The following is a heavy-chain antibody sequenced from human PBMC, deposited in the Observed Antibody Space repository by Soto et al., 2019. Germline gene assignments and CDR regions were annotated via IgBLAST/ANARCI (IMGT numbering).Heavy chain of an antibody. Sequence: GGSLRLSCAASGFTFSSYAMHWVRQAPGKGLEWVAVISYDGSNKYYADSVKGRFTISRDNSKNTLYLQMNSLRAEDTAVYYCASLGGSSGPFDYWGQGTLVTVSS. CDR2: ISYDGSNK. CDR1: GFTFSSYA. J-gene: IGHJ4*02. CDR3: ASLGGSSGPFDY. D-gene: IGHD6-6*01. V-gene: IGHV3-30-3*01.